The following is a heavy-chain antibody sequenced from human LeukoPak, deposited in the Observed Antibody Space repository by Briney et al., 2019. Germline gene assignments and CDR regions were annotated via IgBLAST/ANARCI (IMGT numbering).Heavy chain of an antibody. CDR1: GHTFTSYG. D-gene: IGHD4-11*01. CDR3: ARDTHDFTVTTYYYSYYMDV. V-gene: IGHV1-18*01. Sequence: GPVKVSCKASGHTFTSYGISWVRQAPGQGLEWMGWISAYNGNTNYAQKLQGRVTMTTDTSTSTAYMELRSLRSDDTAVYYCARDTHDFTVTTYYYSYYMDVWGKGTTVTISS. CDR2: ISAYNGNT. J-gene: IGHJ6*03.